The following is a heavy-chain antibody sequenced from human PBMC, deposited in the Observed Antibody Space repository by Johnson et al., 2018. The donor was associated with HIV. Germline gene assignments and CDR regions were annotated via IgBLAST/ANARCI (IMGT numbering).Heavy chain of an antibody. CDR1: GFTFSSYG. CDR2: ISWNSGSI. V-gene: IGHV3-9*01. Sequence: VQLVESGGGVVQPGRSLRLSCAASGFTFSSYGMHWVRQAPGKGLEWVSGISWNSGSIGYADSVKGRFTISRDNAKNSLYLQMNSLRAEDTALYYCAKDKQQLVRGGAFDIWGQGTMVTVSS. D-gene: IGHD6-6*01. J-gene: IGHJ3*02. CDR3: AKDKQQLVRGGAFDI.